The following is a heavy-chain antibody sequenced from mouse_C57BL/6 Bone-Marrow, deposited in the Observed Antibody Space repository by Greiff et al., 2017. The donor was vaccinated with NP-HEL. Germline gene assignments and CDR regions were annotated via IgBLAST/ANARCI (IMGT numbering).Heavy chain of an antibody. CDR2: ISSGSSTI. V-gene: IGHV5-17*01. J-gene: IGHJ4*01. CDR1: GFTFSDYG. CDR3: ASLTWYYAMDY. D-gene: IGHD1-3*01. Sequence: DVMLVESGGGLVKPGGSLKLSCAASGFTFSDYGMHWVRQAPEKGLEWVAYISSGSSTIYYADTVKGRFTISRDNAKNTLFLQMTSLRSEDTAMYYCASLTWYYAMDYWGQGTSVTVSS.